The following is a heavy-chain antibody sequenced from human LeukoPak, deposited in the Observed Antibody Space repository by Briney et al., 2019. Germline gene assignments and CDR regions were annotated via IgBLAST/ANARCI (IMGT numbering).Heavy chain of an antibody. CDR3: SGIYGDFDY. CDR2: ISYDGSNK. CDR1: KFTFSNYG. V-gene: IGHV3-30*03. D-gene: IGHD4-17*01. J-gene: IGHJ4*02. Sequence: GGSLRLSCTASKFTFSNYGMRWVRQAPGKGLEWVAVISYDGSNKYYADSVKGRFTISRDNSKNTLYLQMNSLRAEDTAVYYCSGIYGDFDYWGQGTLVTVSS.